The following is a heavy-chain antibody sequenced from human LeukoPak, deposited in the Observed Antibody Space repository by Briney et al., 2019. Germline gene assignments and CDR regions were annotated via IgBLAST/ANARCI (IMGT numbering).Heavy chain of an antibody. Sequence: SETLSLTCTVAGGSISNCSCCWIWQRPRPGLGWIGYIYYSGNTDYNPSLTSRVAISVDTSKNQFSLKLSSVTAADTAVYYCARAGLIRGVRAFDIWGQGTMVTVSS. J-gene: IGHJ3*02. D-gene: IGHD6-19*01. CDR1: GGSISNCS. V-gene: IGHV4-59*13. CDR2: IYYSGNT. CDR3: ARAGLIRGVRAFDI.